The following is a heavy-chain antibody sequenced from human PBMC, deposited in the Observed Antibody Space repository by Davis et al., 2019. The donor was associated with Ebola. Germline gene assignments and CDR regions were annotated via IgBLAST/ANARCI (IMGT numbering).Heavy chain of an antibody. CDR1: GGSFSDYF. J-gene: IGHJ5*01. CDR2: ISHHNGDT. V-gene: IGHV4-34*01. Sequence: SETLSLTCAVYGGSFSDYFWSCIRQPPEKGLEWIGEISHHNGDTNYNPSLRSRVAISVDSSKNQFSLEISSVTAADTATYYCARTTKTNIEDSGLGYNSFDSWGQGVLVTVST. CDR3: ARTTKTNIEDSGLGYNSFDS. D-gene: IGHD4-17*01.